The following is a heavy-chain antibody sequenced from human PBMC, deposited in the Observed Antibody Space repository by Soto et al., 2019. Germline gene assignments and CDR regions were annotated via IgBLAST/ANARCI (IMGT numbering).Heavy chain of an antibody. CDR1: GGSISSGGYY. CDR3: ARDKITGLFDY. Sequence: TSETLSLTCAVSGGSISSGGYYWSWIRQPPGTGLEWIGEINHSGSTNYNPSLKSRVTISVDTSKNQFSLKLTSVTDADTAVYYCARDKITGLFDYWGQGTLVTGSS. V-gene: IGHV4-39*07. CDR2: INHSGST. J-gene: IGHJ4*02. D-gene: IGHD2-8*02.